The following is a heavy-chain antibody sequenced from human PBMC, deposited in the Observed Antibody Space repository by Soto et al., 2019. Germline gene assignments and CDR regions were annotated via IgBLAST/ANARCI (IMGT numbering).Heavy chain of an antibody. V-gene: IGHV3-64D*08. J-gene: IGHJ4*02. CDR2: ISSNGGST. CDR1: GFTFSSYA. Sequence: GGSLRLSCSASGFTFSSYAMHWVRQAPGKGLEYVSAISSNGGSTYYADSVKGRFTISRDNSKNTLYLQMSSLRAEDTAVYYCVKDLRIVEMATINWGQGTLVTVSS. D-gene: IGHD5-12*01. CDR3: VKDLRIVEMATIN.